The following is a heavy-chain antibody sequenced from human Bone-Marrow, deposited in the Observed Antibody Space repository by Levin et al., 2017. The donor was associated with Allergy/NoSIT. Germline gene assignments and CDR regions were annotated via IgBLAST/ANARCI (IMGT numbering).Heavy chain of an antibody. V-gene: IGHV5-51*01. J-gene: IGHJ5*01. D-gene: IGHD4-11*01. Sequence: VASVKVSCKGSGYTFTNHWIGWVRQRPGKGLEWMGIIYPADSDTRYSPSFQGRVTISADKSVTTAYLHWGSLKASDTAMYFCARHVDYSGAWGSDSWGQGTLVSVSS. CDR2: IYPADSDT. CDR1: GYTFTNHW. CDR3: ARHVDYSGAWGSDS.